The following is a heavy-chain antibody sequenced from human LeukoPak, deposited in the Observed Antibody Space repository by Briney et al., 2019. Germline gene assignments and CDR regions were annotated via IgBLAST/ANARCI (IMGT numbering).Heavy chain of an antibody. J-gene: IGHJ4*02. CDR1: GFTFSSCG. D-gene: IGHD6-19*01. CDR3: ARGCGSGWGKDY. CDR2: IWYDGSNK. V-gene: IGHV3-33*01. Sequence: GGSLRLSCAASGFTFSSCGMHWVRQAPGKGLEWVAVIWYDGSNKYYADSVEGRFTISRDNSNNTLYLQMNSLRAEDTAVYYCARGCGSGWGKDYWGQGTLVTVSS.